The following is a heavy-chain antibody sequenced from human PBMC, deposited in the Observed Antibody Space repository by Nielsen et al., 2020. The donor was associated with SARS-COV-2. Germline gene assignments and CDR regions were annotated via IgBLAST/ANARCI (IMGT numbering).Heavy chain of an antibody. CDR2: ISTSSGNT. D-gene: IGHD3-10*01. J-gene: IGHJ6*02. CDR1: GYTVTDYG. Sequence: ASVNVSRKASGYTVTDYGISWARQAPGQGLEWMGWISTSSGNTNYAQRFQGRITLTTDTSTSTAYMELRSLTSDDTAVYYCARRSGFGVDVWGQGTTVTVSS. CDR3: ARRSGFGVDV. V-gene: IGHV1-18*04.